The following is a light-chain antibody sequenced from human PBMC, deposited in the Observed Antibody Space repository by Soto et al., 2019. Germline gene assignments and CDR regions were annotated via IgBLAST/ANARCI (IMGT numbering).Light chain of an antibody. J-gene: IGKJ4*01. CDR3: HQYDSSPLT. V-gene: IGKV3-20*01. CDR2: GAS. Sequence: EIVLAQSPDTLSLSPGERATLSCRTSQSMSTNYLAWYQQKSGQPPGLLIYGASIRATGIPDRFSGSGSGTDFTLTISRLEPEDFAVYYCHQYDSSPLTFGGGAKVEIK. CDR1: QSMSTNY.